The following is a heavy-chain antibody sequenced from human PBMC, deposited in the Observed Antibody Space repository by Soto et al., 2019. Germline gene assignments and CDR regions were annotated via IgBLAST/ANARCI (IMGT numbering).Heavy chain of an antibody. J-gene: IGHJ5*02. CDR1: GGTFSSYA. Sequence: QVQLVQSGAEVKKPGSSVKVSCKASGGTFSSYAISWVRQAPGQGLEWMGGIIPIFGTANYAQKFQGRVTITAGESTSTAYMELSSLRSEDTAVYYCARGGAITMVRGVTQNWFDPWGQGTLVTVSS. D-gene: IGHD3-10*01. V-gene: IGHV1-69*01. CDR3: ARGGAITMVRGVTQNWFDP. CDR2: IIPIFGTA.